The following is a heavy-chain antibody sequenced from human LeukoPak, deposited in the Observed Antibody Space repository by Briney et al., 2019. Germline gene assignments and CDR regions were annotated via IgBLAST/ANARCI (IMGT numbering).Heavy chain of an antibody. CDR1: GFTFINPW. D-gene: IGHD1-26*01. CDR2: IKSKGDGGTT. Sequence: GSLRLSCAASGFTFINPWMSLVRQAPGKGLELVGRIKSKGDGGTTDYAAPVTGRFTISRDDSKNTLYLQMNSLKTEDTAVYYCTTWYGGNRDYWGQGTLVTVSS. V-gene: IGHV3-15*01. CDR3: TTWYGGNRDY. J-gene: IGHJ4*02.